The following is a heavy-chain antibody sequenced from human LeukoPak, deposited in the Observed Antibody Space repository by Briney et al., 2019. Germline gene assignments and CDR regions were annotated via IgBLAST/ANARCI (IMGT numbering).Heavy chain of an antibody. CDR2: ISSSSSYI. J-gene: IGHJ4*02. V-gene: IGHV3-21*01. CDR1: GFTFSSYS. CDR3: ARDLRYYDYVWGSYRPEPDY. D-gene: IGHD3-16*02. Sequence: GGSLRLSCAVSGFTFSSYSMNWVRQAPGKGLEWVSSISSSSSYIYYADSVKGRFTISRDNAKNSLYLQMNSLRAEDTAVYYCARDLRYYDYVWGSYRPEPDYWGQGTLVTVSS.